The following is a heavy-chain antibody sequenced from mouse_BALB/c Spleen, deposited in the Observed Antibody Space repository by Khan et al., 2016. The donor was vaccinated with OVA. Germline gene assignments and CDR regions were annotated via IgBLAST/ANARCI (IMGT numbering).Heavy chain of an antibody. V-gene: IGHV5-9-3*01. J-gene: IGHJ2*01. CDR1: GFTFSNYG. Sequence: EVELVESGGGFVKPGGSLKLSCAASGFTFSNYGLSWVRQTPEKSLEWVATISSGGSFTYYPDSVKGRFTISRDNAENTLYLQMSSLRSEDTAMYCCARTPGYYGGGYFDYWGQGTTLTVSS. CDR3: ARTPGYYGGGYFDY. D-gene: IGHD1-1*02. CDR2: ISSGGSFT.